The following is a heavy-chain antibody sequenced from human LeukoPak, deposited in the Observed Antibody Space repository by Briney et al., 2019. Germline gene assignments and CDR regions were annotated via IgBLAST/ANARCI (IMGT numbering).Heavy chain of an antibody. CDR3: AKDSGSSWLSYYYYGMDV. D-gene: IGHD6-13*01. V-gene: IGHV3-30*18. Sequence: PGGSPRLSCVASGFTFSSYGMHWVRQAPGKGLEWVAIISYDGSYKYYADSVKGRFTISRDNSKNTLYLQMNSLRAEDTAVYYCAKDSGSSWLSYYYYGMDVWGQGTTVTVSS. CDR2: ISYDGSYK. CDR1: GFTFSSYG. J-gene: IGHJ6*02.